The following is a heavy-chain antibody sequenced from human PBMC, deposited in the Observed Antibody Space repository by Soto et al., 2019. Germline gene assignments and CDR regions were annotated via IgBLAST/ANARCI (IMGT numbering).Heavy chain of an antibody. D-gene: IGHD2-15*01. CDR2: IYYSGST. Sequence: SETLSLTCTVSGGSISSYYWSWIRQPPGKGLEWIGYIYYSGSTNYNPSLKSRVTISVDTSRNQFSLKLSSVTAADTAVYYCARWAATQYYFDYWGQGTLVTVSS. V-gene: IGHV4-59*01. J-gene: IGHJ4*02. CDR1: GGSISSYY. CDR3: ARWAATQYYFDY.